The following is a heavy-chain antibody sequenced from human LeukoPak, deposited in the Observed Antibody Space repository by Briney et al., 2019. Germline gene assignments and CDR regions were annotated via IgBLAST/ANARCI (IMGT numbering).Heavy chain of an antibody. CDR1: GGTFSSYA. V-gene: IGHV1-69*13. J-gene: IGHJ4*02. CDR2: IIPIFGTA. CDR3: ARDRAIVATNYFDY. Sequence: SVNVSCKASGGTFSSYAISWVRQAPGQGLEWMGGIIPIFGTANYAQKFQGRVTITADESTSTAYMELSSLRSEDTAVYYCARDRAIVATNYFDYWGQGTLVTVSS. D-gene: IGHD5-12*01.